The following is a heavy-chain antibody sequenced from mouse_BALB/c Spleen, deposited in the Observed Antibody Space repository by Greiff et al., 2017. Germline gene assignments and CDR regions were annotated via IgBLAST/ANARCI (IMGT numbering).Heavy chain of an antibody. CDR2: INPSNGGT. CDR1: GYTFTSYY. D-gene: IGHD2-3*01. Sequence: QLQQSGAELVKPGASVKLSCKASGYTFTSYYMYWVKQRPGQGLEWIGEINPSNGGTNFNEKFKSKATLTVDKSSSTAYMQLSSLTSEDSAVYYCTSSDGYYGSLDYWGQGTTLTVSS. CDR3: TSSDGYYGSLDY. J-gene: IGHJ2*01. V-gene: IGHV1S81*02.